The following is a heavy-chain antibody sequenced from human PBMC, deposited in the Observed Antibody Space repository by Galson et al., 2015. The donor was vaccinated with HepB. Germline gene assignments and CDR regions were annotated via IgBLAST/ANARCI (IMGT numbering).Heavy chain of an antibody. CDR1: GFRFGGSW. CDR2: INADRSAR. V-gene: IGHV3-7*03. D-gene: IGHD1/OR15-1a*01. CDR3: ARGNNPNY. J-gene: IGHJ4*02. Sequence: SLRLACAASGFRFGGSWMSWVRQSAESGLEWVANINADRSARRYLDSVKDRLTISRYNAKNSVFLQMDSLRADDTAIYYCARGNNPNYWGQGTLVTVSS.